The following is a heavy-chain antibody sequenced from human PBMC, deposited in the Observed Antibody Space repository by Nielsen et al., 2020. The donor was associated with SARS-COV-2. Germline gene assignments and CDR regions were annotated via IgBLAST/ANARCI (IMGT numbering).Heavy chain of an antibody. CDR3: AKDVWSGAHQIGPDY. V-gene: IGHV3-48*03. J-gene: IGHJ4*02. D-gene: IGHD3-3*01. CDR1: GFTFSSYE. CDR2: ISSSGSTI. Sequence: GESLKISCAASGFTFSSYEMNWVRQAPGKGLEWVSYISSSGSTIYYADSVKGRFTISRDNSKNTVYLQMNSLRAEDTAVYHCAKDVWSGAHQIGPDYWGQGTLVTVSS.